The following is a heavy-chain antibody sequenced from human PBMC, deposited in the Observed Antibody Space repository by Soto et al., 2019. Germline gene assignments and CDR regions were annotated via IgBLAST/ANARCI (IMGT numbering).Heavy chain of an antibody. CDR1: GYSFTSYW. CDR3: ARQHYYDSSGGPVWFDP. V-gene: IGHV5-51*01. CDR2: ISPGDSDT. D-gene: IGHD3-22*01. Sequence: GESLKISCKGSGYSFTSYWIDWVRQMPGKGLEKMGIISPGDSDTRYSPSFQCQVTISADKSISTAYLQWSSLKASDTAMYYCARQHYYDSSGGPVWFDPWGQGTLVTVSS. J-gene: IGHJ5*02.